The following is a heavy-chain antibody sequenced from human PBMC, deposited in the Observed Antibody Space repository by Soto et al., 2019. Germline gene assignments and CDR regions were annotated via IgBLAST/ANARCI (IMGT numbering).Heavy chain of an antibody. CDR1: GFIFANYG. D-gene: IGHD1-1*01. CDR3: AKARGANNWANYYGLDV. Sequence: QEQLVESGGGVVQPGRSLRLSCAASGFIFANYGMHWVRQAPGKGLEWVALITYEGSNKYYADAVKGRFTISRDNAKNMVSLQMDSLRAEDTAVYYCAKARGANNWANYYGLDVWGQGTTATVSS. J-gene: IGHJ6*02. V-gene: IGHV3-30*18. CDR2: ITYEGSNK.